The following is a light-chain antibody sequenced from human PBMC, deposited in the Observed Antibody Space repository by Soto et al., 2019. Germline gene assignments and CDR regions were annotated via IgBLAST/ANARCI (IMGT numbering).Light chain of an antibody. J-gene: IGKJ4*01. V-gene: IGKV3-11*01. CDR3: QQRSNWPT. CDR2: DAS. Sequence: EIVLTQSPATLSLSPGERXXLSCRASQSVSSYLAWYQQKPGQAPRLLIYDASNRATGIPARFSGSGSGTDFTLTISSLEPEYFAVYYCQQRSNWPTFGGGTKVEIK. CDR1: QSVSSY.